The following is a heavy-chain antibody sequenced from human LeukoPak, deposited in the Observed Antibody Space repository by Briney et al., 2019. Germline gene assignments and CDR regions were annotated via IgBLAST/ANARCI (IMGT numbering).Heavy chain of an antibody. Sequence: GGSLRLSCAASGFTVGSNYMSWVRQAPGRGLERVSVMYSGGSTYYADSAKGRFTISRDNSKNTLYLQMNSLRAEDTAVYYCARGEYNWNDLHLWGQGTLVTVSS. D-gene: IGHD1-20*01. V-gene: IGHV3-66*01. J-gene: IGHJ5*02. CDR1: GFTVGSNY. CDR3: ARGEYNWNDLHL. CDR2: MYSGGST.